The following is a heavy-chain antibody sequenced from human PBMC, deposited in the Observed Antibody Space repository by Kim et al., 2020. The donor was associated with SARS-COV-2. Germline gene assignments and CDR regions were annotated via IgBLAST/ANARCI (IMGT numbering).Heavy chain of an antibody. CDR2: ISYDGSNK. Sequence: GGSLRLSCAASGFTFSSYAMHWVRQAPGKGLEWVAVISYDGSNKYYADSVKGRFTISRDNSKNTLYLQMNSLRAEDTAVYYCARDGEEQQPTMSLDYWGQETLVTVSS. D-gene: IGHD6-13*01. CDR1: GFTFSSYA. CDR3: ARDGEEQQPTMSLDY. J-gene: IGHJ4*02. V-gene: IGHV3-30*04.